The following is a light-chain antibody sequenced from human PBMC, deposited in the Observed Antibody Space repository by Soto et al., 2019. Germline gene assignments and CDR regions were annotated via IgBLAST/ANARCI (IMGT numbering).Light chain of an antibody. CDR3: QSYDSSLSGSV. CDR1: SSNIGAGYA. CDR2: GNS. J-gene: IGLJ3*02. V-gene: IGLV1-40*01. Sequence: QSVLTQPPSVSGAPGQRVTISCTGSSSNIGAGYAVHWYQQLPGTAPKLLIYGNSNRPSGVPDRFSGSKSGTSASLAITGRQAEDEADDYCQSYDSSLSGSVFGGGTKLTVL.